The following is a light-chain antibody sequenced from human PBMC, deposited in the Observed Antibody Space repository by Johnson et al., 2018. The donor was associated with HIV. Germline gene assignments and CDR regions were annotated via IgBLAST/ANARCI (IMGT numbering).Light chain of an antibody. CDR1: TYNIGNNY. CDR3: VTWDSSLRSCF. CDR2: DNN. J-gene: IGLJ1*01. Sequence: QSVLTQPPSVSAAPGQKVTISCSGSTYNIGNNYVSWYQQLPGTAPKLLIYDNNKRPSGIPDRFSGSKSGTSATLGITRLQTGEEADHYCVTWDSSLRSCFFGTGTKVTVL. V-gene: IGLV1-51*01.